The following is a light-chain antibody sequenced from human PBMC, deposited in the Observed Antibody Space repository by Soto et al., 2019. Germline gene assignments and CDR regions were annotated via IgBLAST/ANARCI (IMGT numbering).Light chain of an antibody. V-gene: IGKV3-15*01. CDR3: QQYYNWPRT. Sequence: EIMLSQSPGTLSLTPGERATLSCRASQSVSNNLAWYQQKPGQAPRLLFYGASTGATGLPARFSGSGSGTEFTLTINSLQAEDCAVYYCQQYYNWPRTFGQGTLLEIK. CDR2: GAS. J-gene: IGKJ5*01. CDR1: QSVSNN.